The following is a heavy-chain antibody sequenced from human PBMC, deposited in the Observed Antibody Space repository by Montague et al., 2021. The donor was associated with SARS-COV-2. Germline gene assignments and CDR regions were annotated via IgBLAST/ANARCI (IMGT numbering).Heavy chain of an antibody. Sequence: PALVKPTQTLTLTCTFSGFSLSTTGVGVGWIRQPPGKALEWLALIYWDDDKRYSPSLKIRLAITKDTSKNQVVLTMTNMDPVDTATYYCEHRRDIYEFWSGYYNGHKYDAFNCCDPWGQGTLVTVSS. CDR1: GFSLSTTGVG. J-gene: IGHJ5*02. D-gene: IGHD3-3*01. CDR3: EHRRDIYEFWSGYYNGHKYDAFNCCDP. V-gene: IGHV2-5*02. CDR2: IYWDDDK.